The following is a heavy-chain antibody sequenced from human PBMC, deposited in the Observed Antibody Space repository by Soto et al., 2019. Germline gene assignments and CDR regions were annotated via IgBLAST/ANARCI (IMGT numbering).Heavy chain of an antibody. V-gene: IGHV1-69*12. CDR3: ARGDATKIVVTTYYAMDV. CDR1: VGSLSNYG. J-gene: IGHJ6*02. Sequence: QVQLVQSGAEVKKPGSSVKVSCKASVGSLSNYGISWVRPAPGQGLEWMGAIIAVFGTPNYAQKFQDRVTITADESTTTLYMEVRSLTSEDTAVYYCARGDATKIVVTTYYAMDVWGQGTTVTVSS. CDR2: IIAVFGTP. D-gene: IGHD3-22*01.